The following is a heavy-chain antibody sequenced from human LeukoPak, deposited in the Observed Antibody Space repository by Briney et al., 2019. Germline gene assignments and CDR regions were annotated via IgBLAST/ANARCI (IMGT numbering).Heavy chain of an antibody. V-gene: IGHV1-2*02. Sequence: ASVKVSCKASGSTFTDYYMHWVRQAPGQGLEWMGWINPNSGGTNFAQKFQGRVTMTRDTSISTAYMELNRLRSDDTAVYYCAVGDGSGTPPLDYWGQGTLVTVSS. J-gene: IGHJ4*02. CDR1: GSTFTDYY. D-gene: IGHD3-10*01. CDR3: AVGDGSGTPPLDY. CDR2: INPNSGGT.